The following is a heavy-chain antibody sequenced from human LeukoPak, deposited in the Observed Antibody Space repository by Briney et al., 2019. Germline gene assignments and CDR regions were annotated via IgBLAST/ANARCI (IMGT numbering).Heavy chain of an antibody. CDR1: GFTFSSFW. V-gene: IGHV3-7*03. CDR3: ATYRQVLLPFES. D-gene: IGHD2-8*02. J-gene: IGHJ4*02. CDR2: IKQDGSEK. Sequence: GGSLRLSCAASGFTFSSFWMTWVRQAPGKGLEWVANIKQDGSEKYYVDSVKGRFTISRDNAKNSLYLQMNSLRAEDTAIYYCATYRQVLLPFESWGQGTLVTVSS.